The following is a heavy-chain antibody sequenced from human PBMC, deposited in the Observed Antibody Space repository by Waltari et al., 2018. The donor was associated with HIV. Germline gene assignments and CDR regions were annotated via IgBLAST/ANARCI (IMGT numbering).Heavy chain of an antibody. CDR2: MFHSGST. J-gene: IGHJ3*02. CDR3: ARVQTEADLGLGTNTAFDI. CDR1: GYSISSGYY. D-gene: IGHD3-3*01. Sequence: QVQLQESGPGLVKPSETLSLTCAVSGYSISSGYYWGWIRQPPGKGLEWIGSMFHSGSTYYNPSLQSRVTISLDTSKNHFSLKLSSVTAADTAVYYCARVQTEADLGLGTNTAFDIWGQGTMVTVSS. V-gene: IGHV4-38-2*01.